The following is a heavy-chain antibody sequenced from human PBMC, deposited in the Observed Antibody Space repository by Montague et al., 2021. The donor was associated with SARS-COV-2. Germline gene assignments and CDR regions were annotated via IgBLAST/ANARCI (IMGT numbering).Heavy chain of an antibody. Sequence: SETLSLTCSVSGGSVGSGSYCCSCIQQPAGRRLEFMGYIYYSASDYYKPHNTSLISRATMSIDTSKNQFSLNLNSVTAADTAVYYCAKGDMVRGIHYIDNWGQGKMVTVSS. V-gene: IGHV4-61*01. D-gene: IGHD3-10*01. J-gene: IGHJ4*02. CDR2: IYYSASD. CDR3: AKGDMVRGIHYIDN. CDR1: GGSVGSGSYC.